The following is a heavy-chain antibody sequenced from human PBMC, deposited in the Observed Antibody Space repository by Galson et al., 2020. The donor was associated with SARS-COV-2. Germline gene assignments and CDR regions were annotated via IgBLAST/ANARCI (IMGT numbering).Heavy chain of an antibody. D-gene: IGHD6-19*01. V-gene: IGHV3-48*03. J-gene: IGHJ4*02. CDR2: ISSSGSTI. Sequence: GGSLRLSCAASGFTFSSYEMNWVRQAPGKGLEWVSYISSSGSTIYYADSVKGRFTISRDNAKNSLYLQMNSLRAEDTAVYYCARAEDSSGWYGMEYWGQGTLVTVSS. CDR3: ARAEDSSGWYGMEY. CDR1: GFTFSSYE.